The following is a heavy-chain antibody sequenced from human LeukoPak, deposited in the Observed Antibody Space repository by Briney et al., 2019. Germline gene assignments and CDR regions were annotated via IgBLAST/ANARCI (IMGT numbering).Heavy chain of an antibody. CDR3: ARVVAEYSGYGYYYYMDV. Sequence: SETLSLTCTVSGGSISSYYWSWIRQPPGKGLEWIGYIYYSGSTNYNPSLKSRVTISVDTSKNQFSLKLSSVTAADTAVYYCARVVAEYSGYGYYYYMDVWGKGTTVTVPS. CDR1: GGSISSYY. V-gene: IGHV4-59*01. CDR2: IYYSGST. J-gene: IGHJ6*03. D-gene: IGHD5-12*01.